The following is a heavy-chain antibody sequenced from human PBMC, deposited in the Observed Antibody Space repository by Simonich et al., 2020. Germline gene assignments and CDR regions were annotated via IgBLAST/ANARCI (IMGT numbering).Heavy chain of an antibody. V-gene: IGHV4-39*01. CDR1: GGSISRVSYY. CDR3: ARHAGFAFDI. J-gene: IGHJ3*02. D-gene: IGHD6-13*01. CDR2: SYYSGST. Sequence: QLQLQESGPGLVKPSETLSLTCTVAGGSISRVSYYWGWLRQPQGTGLEWIGSSYYSGSTSYHPSLKSRVTISVDTAKNQFSLKLSSVTAADTAGYYCARHAGFAFDIWGQGTMVTVSS.